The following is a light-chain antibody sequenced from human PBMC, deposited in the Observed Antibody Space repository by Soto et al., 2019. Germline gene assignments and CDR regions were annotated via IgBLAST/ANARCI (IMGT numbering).Light chain of an antibody. V-gene: IGKV4-1*01. Sequence: NVVTQSPDILTVSLGERATISCKSSQTVLYYANNKNYLAWYQHKPGQPPKLLISWASTRESGVPDRFSGSGSVTDFNLTISSLQVEDVAVYYCHQYFSAPYSFGQGTKVEVQ. CDR2: WAS. CDR3: HQYFSAPYS. CDR1: QTVLYYANNKNY. J-gene: IGKJ2*01.